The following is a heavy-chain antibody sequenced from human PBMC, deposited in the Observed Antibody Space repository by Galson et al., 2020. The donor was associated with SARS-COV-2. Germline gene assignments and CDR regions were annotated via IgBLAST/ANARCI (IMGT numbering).Heavy chain of an antibody. D-gene: IGHD6-13*01. CDR1: GFTFSSYW. V-gene: IGHV3-7*01. CDR2: IKQDGSEK. J-gene: IGHJ4*02. Sequence: GGSLRLSCAASGFTFSSYWMSWVRQAPGKGLEWVGNIKQDGSEKYYVDSVKGRFTISRDNAKNSLYLQMNSLRAEDTAVYYCASLHSSSWYMDYWGQGTLVTVSS. CDR3: ASLHSSSWYMDY.